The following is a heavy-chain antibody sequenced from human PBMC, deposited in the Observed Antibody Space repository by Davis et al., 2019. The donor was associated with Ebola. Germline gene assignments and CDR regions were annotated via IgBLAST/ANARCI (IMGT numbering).Heavy chain of an antibody. D-gene: IGHD3-10*01. CDR2: ISYDGSNK. J-gene: IGHJ4*02. CDR3: AKEFCPNSGPYCTYFEV. CDR1: GFTFSNYT. V-gene: IGHV3-30-3*01. Sequence: GESLKISCAASGFTFSNYTMHWVRQAPGKGLEWVAVISYDGSNKYYADSVKGRFTISRDNSKNTLYLQMNSLRAEDTAVYFCAKEFCPNSGPYCTYFEVWGQGTQVTVSS.